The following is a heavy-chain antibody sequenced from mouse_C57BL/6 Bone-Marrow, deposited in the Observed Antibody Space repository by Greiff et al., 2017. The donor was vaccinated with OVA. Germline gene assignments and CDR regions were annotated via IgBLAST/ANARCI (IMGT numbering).Heavy chain of an antibody. V-gene: IGHV1-9*01. D-gene: IGHD1-1*01. J-gene: IGHJ2*01. CDR2: ILPGSGST. CDR1: GYTFTGYW. CDR3: ESPDYGSSYYFDY. Sequence: VQLQQSGAELVKPGASVKLSCKATGYTFTGYWIEWVKQRPGHGLEWIGGILPGSGSTNYNEKFKGKATFTADTSSNTAYMHLSSLTTEDSAISDCESPDYGSSYYFDYWGQGTALTVSA.